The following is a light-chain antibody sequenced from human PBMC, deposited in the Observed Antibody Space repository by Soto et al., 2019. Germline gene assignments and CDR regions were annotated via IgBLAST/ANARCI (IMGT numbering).Light chain of an antibody. CDR1: SSDVGGHNY. CDR2: DVN. CDR3: CSYAGSYTLV. J-gene: IGLJ3*02. Sequence: QSALTQPRSVSGSPGQSVTISCTGTSSDVGGHNYVTWYQQDPGKAPKLMIYDVNKRPSGVPDRFSGSKSDNTASLTISGLQAEDETDYYCCSYAGSYTLVFGGGTKLTVL. V-gene: IGLV2-11*01.